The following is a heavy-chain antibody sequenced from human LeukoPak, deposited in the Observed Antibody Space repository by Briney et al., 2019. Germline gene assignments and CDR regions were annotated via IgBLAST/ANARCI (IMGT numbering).Heavy chain of an antibody. D-gene: IGHD1-26*01. Sequence: GGSLRLSCAASGFTFSSYSMNWVRQAPGKGLEWVSSISSSSSYIYYADSVKGRFTISRDNAKNSLYLQMNSLRAEDTAVYYCARESGGYYLSLDYWGQGTLVTVSS. CDR2: ISSSSSYI. CDR1: GFTFSSYS. V-gene: IGHV3-21*01. CDR3: ARESGGYYLSLDY. J-gene: IGHJ4*02.